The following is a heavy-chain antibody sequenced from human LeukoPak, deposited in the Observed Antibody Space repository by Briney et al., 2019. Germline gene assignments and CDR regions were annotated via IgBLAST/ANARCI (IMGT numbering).Heavy chain of an antibody. CDR3: AKDFSILSWFDP. Sequence: GGSLRLSCAASGFTFSSYWMHWVRQAPGKGLVWVSRINSDGSSTSYADSVKGRFTISRDNAKNTLYLQMNSLRAEDTAVYYCAKDFSILSWFDPWGQGTLVTVSS. CDR2: INSDGSST. D-gene: IGHD2/OR15-2a*01. J-gene: IGHJ5*02. V-gene: IGHV3-74*01. CDR1: GFTFSSYW.